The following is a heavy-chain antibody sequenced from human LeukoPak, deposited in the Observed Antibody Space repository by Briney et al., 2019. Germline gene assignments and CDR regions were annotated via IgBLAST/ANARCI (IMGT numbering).Heavy chain of an antibody. J-gene: IGHJ4*02. V-gene: IGHV1-8*03. CDR1: GYTCTNYH. Sequence: AASVKVSFKASGYTCTNYHINWVRQASGQGLEWMTWINPDTGDKGYARKFQDRVTITTDTSISTAYMELSSLSSEDTAVYFCARTTSMTASGYDYWGQGTLVTVSS. CDR3: ARTTSMTASGYDY. CDR2: INPDTGDK. D-gene: IGHD2-21*02.